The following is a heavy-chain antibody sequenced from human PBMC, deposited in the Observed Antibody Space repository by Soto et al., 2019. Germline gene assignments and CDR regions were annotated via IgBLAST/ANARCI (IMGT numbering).Heavy chain of an antibody. J-gene: IGHJ6*02. CDR2: IYYSGST. CDR1: GGSISSYY. Sequence: SETLSLTCTVSGGSISSYYWSWIRQPPGKGLEWIGYIYYSGSTNYNPSLKSRVTISVDTSKNQFSLKLSSVTAADTAVYYCARDPHVDSGSYSVGMDVWGQGTTVTVSS. D-gene: IGHD1-26*01. CDR3: ARDPHVDSGSYSVGMDV. V-gene: IGHV4-59*01.